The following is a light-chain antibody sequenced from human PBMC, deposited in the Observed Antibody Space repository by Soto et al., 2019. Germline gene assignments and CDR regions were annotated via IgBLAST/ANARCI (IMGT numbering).Light chain of an antibody. J-gene: IGKJ1*01. Sequence: NKMSLSLSSLSANVGDRVTITCRASQSISSYLNWYQQKPGKAPKLLIYAASSLQSGVPSRFSGSGSGTEFTLTISSLQPDDFATYYCQQYNSYWTFGQRSMA. CDR1: QSISSY. CDR3: QQYNSYWT. CDR2: AAS. V-gene: IGKV1-39*01.